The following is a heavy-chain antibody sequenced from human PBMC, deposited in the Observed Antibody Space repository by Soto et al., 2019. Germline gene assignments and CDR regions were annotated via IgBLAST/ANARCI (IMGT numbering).Heavy chain of an antibody. CDR2: ISSSSSYI. CDR3: ARERDTMVRGVIESQYYYYGMDV. CDR1: GFTFSSYS. V-gene: IGHV3-21*01. J-gene: IGHJ6*02. D-gene: IGHD3-10*01. Sequence: GGSLRLSCAASGFTFSSYSMNWVRQAPGKGLEWVSSISSSSSYIYYADSVKGRFTISRDNAKNSLYLQMNSPRAEDTAVYYCARERDTMVRGVIESQYYYYGMDVWGQGTTVIVSS.